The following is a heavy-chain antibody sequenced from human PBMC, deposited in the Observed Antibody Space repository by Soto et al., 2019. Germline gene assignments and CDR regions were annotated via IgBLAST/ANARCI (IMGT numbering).Heavy chain of an antibody. CDR1: GFTFSTYA. CDR2: ISRDGYDI. J-gene: IGHJ3*02. Sequence: GGSLRLSCAASGFTFSTYAMSWVRQAPGKGLEWVSAISRDGYDIYYAESVKGRFTISRDNSKHMLFLQMNSLRTEDTAVYYCAHPRGYGVFDAYDIWGQGAMVTVSS. V-gene: IGHV3-23*01. CDR3: AHPRGYGVFDAYDI. D-gene: IGHD4-17*01.